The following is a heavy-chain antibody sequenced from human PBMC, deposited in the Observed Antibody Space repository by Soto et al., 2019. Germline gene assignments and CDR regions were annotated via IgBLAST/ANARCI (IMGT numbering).Heavy chain of an antibody. CDR3: ARAYSGTYKDCFDP. J-gene: IGHJ5*02. D-gene: IGHD1-26*01. CDR2: IHPGNGKT. CDR1: GYSFTNYP. V-gene: IGHV1-3*01. Sequence: QGQLVQSGAELKTPGASVKVSCKASGYSFTNYPIHWVRQAPGQRLEWMGWIHPGNGKTEYARCFQGRVTSSGDTSASTVYMELSSLTSDDTAVYFCARAYSGTYKDCFDPWGQGTLVTVSS.